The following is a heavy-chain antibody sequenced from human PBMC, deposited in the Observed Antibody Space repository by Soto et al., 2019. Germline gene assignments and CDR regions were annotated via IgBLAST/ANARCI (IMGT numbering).Heavy chain of an antibody. Sequence: GGSLRLSCAASGFTFSSYGMHWVRQAPGKGLEWVAVISYDGSNKYYADSVKGRFTISRDNSKNTLYLQMNSLRAEDTAVYYCAKSNDRIAPFDPWGQGTLVTVSS. CDR2: ISYDGSNK. D-gene: IGHD6-13*01. CDR1: GFTFSSYG. CDR3: AKSNDRIAPFDP. J-gene: IGHJ5*02. V-gene: IGHV3-30*18.